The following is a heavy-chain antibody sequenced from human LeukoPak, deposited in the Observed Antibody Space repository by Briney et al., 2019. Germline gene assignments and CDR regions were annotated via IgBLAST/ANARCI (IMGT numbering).Heavy chain of an antibody. CDR3: AKDRRGYSSSWYKGYYFDY. D-gene: IGHD6-13*01. J-gene: IGHJ4*02. V-gene: IGHV3-7*01. CDR2: IKQDGSEK. CDR1: GFTFSSYW. Sequence: GGSLRLSCAASGFTFSSYWMSWVRQAPGKGLEWVANIKQDGSEKYYVDSVKGRFTISRDNAKKSLYLQMNSLRAEDTAVYYCAKDRRGYSSSWYKGYYFDYWGQGTLVTVSS.